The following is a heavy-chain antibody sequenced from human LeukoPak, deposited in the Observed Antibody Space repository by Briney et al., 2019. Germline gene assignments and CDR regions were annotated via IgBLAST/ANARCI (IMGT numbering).Heavy chain of an antibody. CDR1: GDSVSSNTDI. CDR3: ARDRVLNGFDI. Sequence: SQTLSLTCAISGDSVSSNTDIWNWVRQSPSRGLEWLGRTYYRSKWFIDYALSVKGRMTINPDTSKNQFSLQLNSVTPEDTAVYYCARDRVLNGFDIWGQGTMVTVS. V-gene: IGHV6-1*01. D-gene: IGHD2-8*02. J-gene: IGHJ3*02. CDR2: TYYRSKWFI.